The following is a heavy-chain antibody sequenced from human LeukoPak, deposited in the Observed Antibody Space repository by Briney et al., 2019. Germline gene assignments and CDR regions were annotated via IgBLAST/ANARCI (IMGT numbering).Heavy chain of an antibody. D-gene: IGHD4-17*01. CDR2: INGDGSRA. J-gene: IGHJ2*01. CDR1: GSTFSNYW. Sequence: GGSLRLSCAVSGSTFSNYWMHWVRQAPGKGLVWVSCINGDGSRAAYADSVKGRFTISRDNAKNTLYLQMNSLRAEDTAVYYCAKEGDYGDYESNWYFDLWGRGTLVTVSS. V-gene: IGHV3-74*01. CDR3: AKEGDYGDYESNWYFDL.